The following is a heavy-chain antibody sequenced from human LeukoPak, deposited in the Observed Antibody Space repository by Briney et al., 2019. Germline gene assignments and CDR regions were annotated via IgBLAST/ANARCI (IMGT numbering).Heavy chain of an antibody. J-gene: IGHJ6*02. CDR2: INHNGNVN. CDR1: GFSFGSNW. D-gene: IGHD3-16*01. V-gene: IGHV3-7*03. Sequence: PGGSLRLSCVASGFSFGSNWMSWVRQAPGKGLEWVASINHNGNVNYYVDSVKGRFTISRDNAKNSLYLQMSNLRAEDTAVYFCARGGGLDVWGQGATVTVSS. CDR3: ARGGGLDV.